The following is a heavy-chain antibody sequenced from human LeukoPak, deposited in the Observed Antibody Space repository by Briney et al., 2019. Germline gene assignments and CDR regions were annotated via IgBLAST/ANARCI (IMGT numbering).Heavy chain of an antibody. D-gene: IGHD2-2*02. Sequence: PGGSLRLSCAASGFTFSSFGMHWVRQAPGKGLEWVAFISFDGSNKYYEDSVKGRFTMSRDNSKNALYLQMNSLRAEDTAVYYCAKGRYCTSSTCYIPEAYDYWGQGTQVTVSS. J-gene: IGHJ4*02. V-gene: IGHV3-30*18. CDR3: AKGRYCTSSTCYIPEAYDY. CDR1: GFTFSSFG. CDR2: ISFDGSNK.